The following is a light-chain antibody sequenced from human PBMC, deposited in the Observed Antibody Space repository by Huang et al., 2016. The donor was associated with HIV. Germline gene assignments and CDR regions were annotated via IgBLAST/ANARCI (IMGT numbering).Light chain of an antibody. J-gene: IGKJ4*01. V-gene: IGKV1-39*01. CDR3: QQSYTTPLT. CDR1: KSISSY. CDR2: SAS. Sequence: DIQMTQSPSSLSASVGDRVTITCRASKSISSYLYWYQQKPGKAPKLVIYSASALYSGVPSRFSGSGSGTDFTLTISSLQPDDFATYYCQQSYTTPLTFGGGTKVEIK.